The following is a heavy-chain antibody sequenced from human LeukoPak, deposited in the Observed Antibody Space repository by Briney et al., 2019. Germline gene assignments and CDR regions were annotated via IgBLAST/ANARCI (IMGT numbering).Heavy chain of an antibody. CDR2: IYYSGST. Sequence: KPSETLSLTCTVSGGSISSYYWSWIRQPPGKGLEWIGYIYYSGSTHYNPSLKSRAAISVDTSKNHFSLKLSSVTAADTAVYYCARVLAVAGTPFDYWGQGTLVTVPS. J-gene: IGHJ4*02. D-gene: IGHD6-19*01. V-gene: IGHV4-59*01. CDR1: GGSISSYY. CDR3: ARVLAVAGTPFDY.